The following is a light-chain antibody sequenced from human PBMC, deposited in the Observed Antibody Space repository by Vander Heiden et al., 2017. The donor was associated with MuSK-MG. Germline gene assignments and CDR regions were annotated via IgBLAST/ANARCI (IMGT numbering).Light chain of an antibody. J-gene: IGKJ1*01. Sequence: DIQMTQSPSSLSAHVGDRVTISCRASQSINTYLGWYQQKPGKAPKLLIYAASILQTGVPSRFSGSGYGTDFTLTISSLQPEDFATYYCQQSYVNPPWTFGPGTKVEIK. CDR3: QQSYVNPPWT. V-gene: IGKV1-39*01. CDR1: QSINTY. CDR2: AAS.